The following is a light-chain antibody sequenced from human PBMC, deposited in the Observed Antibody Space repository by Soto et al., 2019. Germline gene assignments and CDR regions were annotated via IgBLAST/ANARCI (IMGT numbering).Light chain of an antibody. Sequence: EIVRKQSPFTVSLSPGERATXSCRASQSVSSFLAWYQQRPGQAPRLLIYDASTRATGIPARFSRSGSETDFTLTITDLEPEDFVVYYCHQRSCCRPTFGGGTKVDI. J-gene: IGKJ4*01. CDR1: QSVSSF. CDR2: DAS. CDR3: HQRSCCRPT. V-gene: IGKV3-11*01.